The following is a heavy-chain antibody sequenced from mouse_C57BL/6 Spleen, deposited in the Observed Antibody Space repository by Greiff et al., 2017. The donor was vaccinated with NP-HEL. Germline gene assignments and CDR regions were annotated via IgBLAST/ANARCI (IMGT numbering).Heavy chain of an antibody. CDR3: ARHGDYDGYYAMDY. CDR1: GFSLTSYG. J-gene: IGHJ4*01. Sequence: QVHVKQSGPGLVAPSQSLSITCTVSGFSLTSYGVHWVRQPPGKGLEWLVVIWSDGSTTYNSALKSRLSISKDNSKSQVFLKMNSLQTDDTAMYYCARHGDYDGYYAMDYWGQGTSVTVSS. D-gene: IGHD2-4*01. CDR2: IWSDGST. V-gene: IGHV2-6-1*01.